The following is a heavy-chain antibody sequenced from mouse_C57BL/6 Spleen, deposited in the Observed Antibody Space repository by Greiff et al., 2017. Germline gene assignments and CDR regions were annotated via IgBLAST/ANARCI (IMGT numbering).Heavy chain of an antibody. J-gene: IGHJ2*01. D-gene: IGHD2-14*01. V-gene: IGHV1-80*01. CDR3: ARCGVPYYFDY. CDR1: GYAFSSYW. CDR2: IYPGDGDT. Sequence: QVQLQQSGAELVKPGASVKISCKASGYAFSSYWMNWVKQRPGKGLEWIGQIYPGDGDTNYNGKFKGKATLTADKSSSTAYMQLSSLTSEDSAVYFCARCGVPYYFDYWGQGTTLTVSS.